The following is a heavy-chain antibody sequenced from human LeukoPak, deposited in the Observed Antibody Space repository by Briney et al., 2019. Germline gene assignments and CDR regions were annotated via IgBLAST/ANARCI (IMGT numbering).Heavy chain of an antibody. Sequence: GGSLRLSCAASGFTFSNYGMHWVRQAPGKGLEWVAVISYDGSNKYYADSVKGRFTISRDNSKNTLYLQMNSLSAEDTAVYYCARDRSWNLQSDYYVGVWGKGTRVTVSS. CDR1: GFTFSNYG. V-gene: IGHV3-30*12. CDR2: ISYDGSNK. CDR3: ARDRSWNLQSDYYVGV. D-gene: IGHD1-1*01. J-gene: IGHJ6*03.